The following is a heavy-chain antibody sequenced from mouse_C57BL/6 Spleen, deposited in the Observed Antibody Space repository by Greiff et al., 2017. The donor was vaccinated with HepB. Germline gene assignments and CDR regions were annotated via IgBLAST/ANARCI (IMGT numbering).Heavy chain of an antibody. CDR1: GYTFTDYN. CDR3: ARYLYGNYFYYAMDY. CDR2: INPNNGGT. J-gene: IGHJ4*01. D-gene: IGHD2-1*01. Sequence: VQLKESGPELVKPGASVKMSCKASGYTFTDYNMHWVKQSHGKSLEWIGYINPNNGGTSYNQKFKGKATLTVNKSSSTAYMELRSLTSEDSAVYYCARYLYGNYFYYAMDYWGQGTSVTVSS. V-gene: IGHV1-22*01.